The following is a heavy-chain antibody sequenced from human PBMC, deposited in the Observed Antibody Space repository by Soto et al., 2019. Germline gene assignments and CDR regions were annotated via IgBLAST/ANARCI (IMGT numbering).Heavy chain of an antibody. D-gene: IGHD3-22*01. CDR3: AKGTHRSRSGLYLVY. V-gene: IGHV3-30*18. CDR2: ISKDGSTK. Sequence: QPGGSLRLSCAASGFAFSSYGMHWVRQAPGKGLEWVAVISKDGSTKYDADSVKGRFTISRDNSKNTLYLQMNSLRAEDTAVYYFAKGTHRSRSGLYLVYW. CDR1: GFAFSSYG. J-gene: IGHJ4*01.